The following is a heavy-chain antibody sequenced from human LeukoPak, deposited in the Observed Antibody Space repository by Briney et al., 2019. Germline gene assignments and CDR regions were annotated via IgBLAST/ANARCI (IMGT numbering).Heavy chain of an antibody. D-gene: IGHD6-13*01. Sequence: PGGSLRLSCAASGFTFSSYSMNWVRQAPGKGLEWVSSISSSSSYIYYADSVKGRFTISRDNAKNSLYLQMNSLRAEDTAVYYCAREGSSSRGAFDIWGQGTMVTVSS. V-gene: IGHV3-21*01. J-gene: IGHJ3*02. CDR2: ISSSSSYI. CDR3: AREGSSSRGAFDI. CDR1: GFTFSSYS.